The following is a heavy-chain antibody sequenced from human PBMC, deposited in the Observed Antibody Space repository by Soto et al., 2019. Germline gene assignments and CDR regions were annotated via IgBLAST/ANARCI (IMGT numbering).Heavy chain of an antibody. CDR3: ARRGSGSYYDY. V-gene: IGHV3-23*01. D-gene: IGHD1-26*01. Sequence: EVQLLESGGGLVQPGGSLRLSCAASGFTFSTYAMRWVRQAPGKGLEWVSAISGRGDSTYYADSVKGLFTISRDNSKTTLYLKMNSMRAEDTAVYYCARRGSGSYYDYWGQGTLVTVSS. J-gene: IGHJ4*02. CDR2: ISGRGDST. CDR1: GFTFSTYA.